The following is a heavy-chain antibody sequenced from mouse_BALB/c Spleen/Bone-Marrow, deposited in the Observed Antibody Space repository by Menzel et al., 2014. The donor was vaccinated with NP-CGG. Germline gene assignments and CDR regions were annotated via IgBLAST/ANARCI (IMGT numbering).Heavy chain of an antibody. V-gene: IGHV14-3*02. D-gene: IGHD1-2*01. Sequence: VQLQQSGAELVKPGASVKLSCTASGFNIKDTYMHWVKQRPEQGLEWIGRIDPANGNTRYDPKFQGKATITADTSSNTAYLQLSSLTSEDTAVYYCARYYYGYYFDYWGQGTTLTVSS. CDR2: IDPANGNT. CDR3: ARYYYGYYFDY. J-gene: IGHJ2*01. CDR1: GFNIKDTY.